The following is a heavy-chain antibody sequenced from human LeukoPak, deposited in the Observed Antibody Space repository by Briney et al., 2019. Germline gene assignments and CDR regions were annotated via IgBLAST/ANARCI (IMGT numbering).Heavy chain of an antibody. CDR2: ISWNSGSI. CDR3: AKDRYSSGRSPAFDC. V-gene: IGHV3-9*03. J-gene: IGHJ4*02. CDR1: GFTFDDYA. Sequence: SLRLSCAASGFTFDDYAMHWVRQAPGKGLEWVSGISWNSGSIGYADSVKGRFTISRDNAKNSLYLQMNSLRAEDMALYYCAKDRYSSGRSPAFDCWGQGTLVTVSS. D-gene: IGHD6-19*01.